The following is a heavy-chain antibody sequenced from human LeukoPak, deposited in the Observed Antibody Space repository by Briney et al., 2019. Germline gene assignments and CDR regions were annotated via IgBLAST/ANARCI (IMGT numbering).Heavy chain of an antibody. D-gene: IGHD2-15*01. CDR2: IYYSGST. Sequence: SETLSLTCTVSGGSISSYYWSWIRRPPGKGLEWIGYIYYSGSTNYNPSLKSRVTISVDTSKNQFSLKLSSVTAADTAVYYCARLDCSGGSCYSNYWGQGTLVTVSS. CDR3: ARLDCSGGSCYSNY. V-gene: IGHV4-59*08. J-gene: IGHJ4*02. CDR1: GGSISSYY.